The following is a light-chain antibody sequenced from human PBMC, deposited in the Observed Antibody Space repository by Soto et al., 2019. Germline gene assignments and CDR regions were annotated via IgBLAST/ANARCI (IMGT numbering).Light chain of an antibody. V-gene: IGKV3-20*01. CDR1: QSVRSTY. Sequence: EIVLTQSPGNLSLSPGERATLSCRANQSVRSTYLAWYQQKPGQAPRLLIYGASTRATGIPDRFSGSGSGTDFTLTISRLEPEDFAVYHCQLYGTSWWTFGQGTKVEV. CDR2: GAS. J-gene: IGKJ1*01. CDR3: QLYGTSWWT.